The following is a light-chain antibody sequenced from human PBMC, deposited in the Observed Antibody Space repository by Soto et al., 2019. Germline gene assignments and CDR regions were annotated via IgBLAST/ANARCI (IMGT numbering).Light chain of an antibody. Sequence: QSVLTQPPSVSGAPGQRVTISCTGSSSNIGAGYDVHWYQQLPGTAPKLLIYRNSNRPSGVPDRFSGSKSGTSGSLDITGLQAEDEADYYCQSYDSSLSGSVFGGGTKLTVL. CDR3: QSYDSSLSGSV. V-gene: IGLV1-40*01. CDR2: RNS. CDR1: SSNIGAGYD. J-gene: IGLJ2*01.